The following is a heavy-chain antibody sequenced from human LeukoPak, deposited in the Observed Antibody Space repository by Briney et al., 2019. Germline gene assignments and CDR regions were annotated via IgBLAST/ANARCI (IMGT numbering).Heavy chain of an antibody. CDR1: GFTFSSYA. CDR2: ISGSGGST. D-gene: IGHD3-3*01. V-gene: IGHV3-23*01. J-gene: IGHJ1*01. CDR3: ARDAAYDFRYPYRYFQH. Sequence: GGSLRLACAASGFTFSSYAMSWVRQAPGKGLEWVSAISGSGGSTYYADSVKGRFTISRDNSKNTLYLQMNSLRAEDTAVYYCARDAAYDFRYPYRYFQHWGQGTLVTVSS.